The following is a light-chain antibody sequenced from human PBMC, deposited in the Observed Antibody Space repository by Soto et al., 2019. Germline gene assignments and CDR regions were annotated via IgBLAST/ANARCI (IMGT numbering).Light chain of an antibody. CDR1: GGDVGGFTY. V-gene: IGLV2-11*01. Sequence: QYALTQPRSVSGSPGQSVTISCSASGGDVGGFTYVSWYQQHPGKAPKLLIYDDSQRPSGVPDRLSGSKSGYTASLTISGLQAEDEADYYCCSYVGSYSWVFGGGTQLTVL. CDR3: CSYVGSYSWV. J-gene: IGLJ3*02. CDR2: DDS.